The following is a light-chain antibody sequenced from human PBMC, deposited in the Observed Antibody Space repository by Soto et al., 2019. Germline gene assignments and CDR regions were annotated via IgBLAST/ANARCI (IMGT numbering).Light chain of an antibody. V-gene: IGKV1-5*01. CDR1: QSISSW. CDR2: DAS. CDR3: QQYSSYWT. J-gene: IGKJ1*01. Sequence: DIQMTQSPSTLSASVGDRVTITCRASQSISSWVAWYQQKPGKAPKLLIYDASSLESGVPSRFSGSGSGTEFTLSISSVQTDDFSTYYCQQYSSYWTFGQGTKVEIK.